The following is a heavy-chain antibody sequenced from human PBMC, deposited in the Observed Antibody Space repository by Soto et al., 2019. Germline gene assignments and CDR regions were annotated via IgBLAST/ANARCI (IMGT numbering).Heavy chain of an antibody. D-gene: IGHD1-7*01. CDR2: TYYRSKWYN. Sequence: SQTLSLTCAISGDSVSSNSAAWNWIRQSPSRGLEWLGRTYYRSKWYNDYAVSVKSRITINPDTSKNQFSLQLNSVTPEDTAVYYCAREPLYNWNYLFPAPFVYRGQGTLVSVSS. J-gene: IGHJ4*02. CDR1: GDSVSSNSAA. V-gene: IGHV6-1*01. CDR3: AREPLYNWNYLFPAPFVY.